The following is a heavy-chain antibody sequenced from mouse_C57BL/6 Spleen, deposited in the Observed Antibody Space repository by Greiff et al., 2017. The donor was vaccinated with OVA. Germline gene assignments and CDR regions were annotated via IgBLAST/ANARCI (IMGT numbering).Heavy chain of an antibody. D-gene: IGHD3-2*02. V-gene: IGHV1-61*01. Sequence: QVQLQQPGAELVRPGSSVKLSCKASGYTFTSYWMDWVKQRPGQGLEWIGNIYPSDSETHYNQKFKDKATLTVDKSSSTAYMQLSSLTSEDSAVYYCARVTAQAPFAYWGQGTLVTVSA. CDR2: IYPSDSET. CDR3: ARVTAQAPFAY. J-gene: IGHJ3*01. CDR1: GYTFTSYW.